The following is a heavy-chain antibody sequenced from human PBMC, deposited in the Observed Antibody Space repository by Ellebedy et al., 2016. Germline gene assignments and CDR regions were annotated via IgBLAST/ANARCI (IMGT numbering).Heavy chain of an antibody. CDR1: GYSFTSHW. Sequence: GGSLRLXCKGSGYSFTSHWIGWVRQMPGKGLEWMGIIYPDDSDTRYSPSFQGQVTISVDKSINTAYLQWSTLKASDTAMYFCARHPGIAGPGDYWGQGTLVTVSS. V-gene: IGHV5-51*01. CDR3: ARHPGIAGPGDY. CDR2: IYPDDSDT. D-gene: IGHD6-13*01. J-gene: IGHJ4*02.